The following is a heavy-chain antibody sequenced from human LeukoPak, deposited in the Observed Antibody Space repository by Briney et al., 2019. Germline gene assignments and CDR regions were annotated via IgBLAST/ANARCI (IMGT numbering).Heavy chain of an antibody. CDR2: ISWNGGST. D-gene: IGHD2-15*01. CDR3: VREERIVPDGFFDF. J-gene: IGHJ4*02. Sequence: GGSLRLSCATSGFIFDDYDMRWVRQAPGKGLEWVSGISWNGGSTGYADSVKGRFTISRDNAKNSLSLQTNSLRVEDTALYYCVREERIVPDGFFDFWGQGTLVTVSS. CDR1: GFIFDDYD. V-gene: IGHV3-20*04.